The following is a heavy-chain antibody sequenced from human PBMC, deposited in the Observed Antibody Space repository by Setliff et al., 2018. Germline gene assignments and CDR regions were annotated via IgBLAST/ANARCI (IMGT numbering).Heavy chain of an antibody. V-gene: IGHV4-59*02. D-gene: IGHD5-18*01. CDR2: IYHNGNT. J-gene: IGHJ6*02. Sequence: SETLSLTCTVSGCSVSPYFWSWIRQPPGNGLEWIGYIYHNGNTNFNPSLRSRVNMSIDTSKDQFALNLKSVTAADTAVYYCARDRTAYSYGLDVWGQGTTVTVSS. CDR1: GCSVSPYF. CDR3: ARDRTAYSYGLDV.